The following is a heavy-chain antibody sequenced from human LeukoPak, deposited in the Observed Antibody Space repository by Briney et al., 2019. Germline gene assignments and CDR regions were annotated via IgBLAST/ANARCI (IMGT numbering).Heavy chain of an antibody. CDR2: ISSSGSTI. CDR1: GFTFSTYE. CDR3: ASVGRSNRGDY. J-gene: IGHJ4*02. V-gene: IGHV3-48*03. Sequence: GGSLRLSCAVSGFTFSTYEMNWVRQAPGKGLEWVSYISSSGSTIHYPDSVKGRFTISRDNARSSLFLQMSSLRVEDTAVYYCASVGRSNRGDYWGQGTLVTVSS. D-gene: IGHD1-1*01.